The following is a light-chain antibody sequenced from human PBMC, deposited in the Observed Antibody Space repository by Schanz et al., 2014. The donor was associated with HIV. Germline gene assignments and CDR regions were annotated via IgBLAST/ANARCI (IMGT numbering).Light chain of an antibody. CDR3: QQYGSSLIT. J-gene: IGKJ5*01. CDR2: GAS. V-gene: IGKV3-20*01. CDR1: QSVGIY. Sequence: EIVLTQSPGTLSLSPGERATLSCRASQSVGIYLAWYQQKPGQAPRLLIYGASSRATGIPDRFSGSGSGTDFTLTISRLEPEDFAVYYCQQYGSSLITFGQGTRLEIK.